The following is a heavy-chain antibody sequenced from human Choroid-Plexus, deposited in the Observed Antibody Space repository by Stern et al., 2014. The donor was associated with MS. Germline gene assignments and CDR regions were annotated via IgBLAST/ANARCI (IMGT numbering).Heavy chain of an antibody. J-gene: IGHJ4*02. V-gene: IGHV4-31*03. D-gene: IGHD3-22*01. CDR2: LYYSGST. CDR3: ARGPPDYYDSSGYYTY. CDR1: GGSISSGGYY. Sequence: VQLVESGPGLVKPSQTLSLTCTVSGGSISSGGYYWSWIRPHPGKGLVGIGYLYYSGSTYYNPSLKSRVSISVDTSKNQFSLKLSSVTAADTAVYYCARGPPDYYDSSGYYTYWGQGTLVTVSS.